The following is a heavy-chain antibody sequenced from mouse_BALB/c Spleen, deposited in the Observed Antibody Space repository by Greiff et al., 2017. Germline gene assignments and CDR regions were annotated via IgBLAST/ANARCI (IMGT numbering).Heavy chain of an antibody. Sequence: EVQRVESGGGLVQPGGSMKLSCVASGFTFSNYWMNWVRQSPEKGLEWVAEIRLKSNNYATHYAESVKGRFTISRDDSKSSVYLQMNNLRAEDTGIYYCTRGNYRYDVAFAYWGQGTLVTVSA. CDR1: GFTFSNYW. V-gene: IGHV6-6*02. D-gene: IGHD2-14*01. CDR3: TRGNYRYDVAFAY. J-gene: IGHJ3*01. CDR2: IRLKSNNYAT.